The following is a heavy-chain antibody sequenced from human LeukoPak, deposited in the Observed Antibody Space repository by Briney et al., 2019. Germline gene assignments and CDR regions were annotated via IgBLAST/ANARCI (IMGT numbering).Heavy chain of an antibody. V-gene: IGHV1-69*13. CDR1: GCTFSSYA. Sequence: SVKVSCKASGCTFSSYAISWVRQPPGQGLEWMGGIIPIFGTANYAQKFQGRVTITADESTSTAYMELSSLRSEDTAVYYCAIDDTQGHHYGGIVGDYWGQGTLVTVSS. D-gene: IGHD4-23*01. CDR2: IIPIFGTA. J-gene: IGHJ4*02. CDR3: AIDDTQGHHYGGIVGDY.